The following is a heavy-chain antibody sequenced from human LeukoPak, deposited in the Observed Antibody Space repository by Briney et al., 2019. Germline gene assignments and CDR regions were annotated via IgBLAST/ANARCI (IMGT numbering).Heavy chain of an antibody. V-gene: IGHV3-21*04. Sequence: GGSLRLSCAASGFTFSSYSMNWVRQAPGKGLEWVSCISSSSSYIYYADSVKGRFTISRDNSKNTLYLQMNSLRAEDTAVYYCAKVTYGSGTYGAFDYWGQGTLVTVSS. D-gene: IGHD3-10*01. CDR2: ISSSSSYI. CDR3: AKVTYGSGTYGAFDY. CDR1: GFTFSSYS. J-gene: IGHJ4*02.